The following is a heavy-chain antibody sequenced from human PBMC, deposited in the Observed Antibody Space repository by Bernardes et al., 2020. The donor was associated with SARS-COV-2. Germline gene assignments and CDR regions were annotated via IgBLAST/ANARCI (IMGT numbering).Heavy chain of an antibody. CDR2: MSPHNGGT. D-gene: IGHD4-17*01. V-gene: IGHV1-8*01. J-gene: IGHJ5*02. Sequence: ASVKDSCKASGYTFTSYDLNWVRQAAGQGPEWVGWMSPHNGGTGYAQKFQGRVAMTRDTSTGTAYMELSSLTSDDTAVYYCARDYGGNSGWFDPWGQGTLVTVSS. CDR3: ARDYGGNSGWFDP. CDR1: GYTFTSYD.